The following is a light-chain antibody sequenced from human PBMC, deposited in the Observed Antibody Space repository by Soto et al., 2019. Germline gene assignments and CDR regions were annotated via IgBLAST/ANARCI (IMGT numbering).Light chain of an antibody. Sequence: QSVLTQPASVSGSPGQSITISCTGTSSDVGGYNYVSWYQQHPGKAPKLMIYEVSNRPSGVSNRFSGSKSGNTASLTISGLQAEEEADYYCSSYTSSSTPYVFGTGKKVTV. CDR3: SSYTSSSTPYV. CDR2: EVS. J-gene: IGLJ1*01. CDR1: SSDVGGYNY. V-gene: IGLV2-14*01.